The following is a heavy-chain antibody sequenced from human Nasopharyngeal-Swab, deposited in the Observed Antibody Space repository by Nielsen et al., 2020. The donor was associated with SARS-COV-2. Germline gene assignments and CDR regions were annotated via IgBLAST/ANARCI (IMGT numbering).Heavy chain of an antibody. J-gene: IGHJ4*02. CDR1: GLTFSSYS. D-gene: IGHD3-16*01. Sequence: GESLKISCAASGLTFSSYSMNWVRQAPGKGLEWVSSISSSSSYIYYADSVKGRFTISRDNAKNSLYLQMNSLRAEDTAVYYCASERSSRLGEGTFDYWGQGTLVTVSS. CDR2: ISSSSSYI. V-gene: IGHV3-21*01. CDR3: ASERSSRLGEGTFDY.